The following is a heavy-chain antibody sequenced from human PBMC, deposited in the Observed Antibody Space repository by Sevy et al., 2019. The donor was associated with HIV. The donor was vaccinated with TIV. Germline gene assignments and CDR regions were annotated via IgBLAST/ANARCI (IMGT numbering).Heavy chain of an antibody. V-gene: IGHV3-7*01. J-gene: IGHJ6*02. CDR3: ARDYPNNYYDSSGTNYYHGTDV. CDR1: GFTFGSYW. Sequence: GGSLRLSCAASGFTFGSYWMSWVRQAPGKGLEWVANIKQAGSQKYYVDSVKGRFTISRDNAKNSLYLQMNSLRAEDTAVYYCARDYPNNYYDSSGTNYYHGTDVWGQGTTVTVSS. CDR2: IKQAGSQK. D-gene: IGHD3-22*01.